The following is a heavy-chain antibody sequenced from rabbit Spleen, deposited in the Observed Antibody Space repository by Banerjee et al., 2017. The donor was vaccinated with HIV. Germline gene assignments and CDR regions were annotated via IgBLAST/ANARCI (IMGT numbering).Heavy chain of an antibody. CDR1: GFSFSYSDY. Sequence: QSLEESGGDLVKPGASLTLTCTASGFSFSYSDYMCWVRQPPGKGPEWIACIGAGISYTIYYATWAKGRFTISKTSSTTVTLQMTSLTAADTATYFCARDSGTSFSSYGMDLWGPGTLVTV. D-gene: IGHD8-1*01. CDR2: IGAGISYTI. J-gene: IGHJ6*01. CDR3: ARDSGTSFSSYGMDL. V-gene: IGHV1S40*01.